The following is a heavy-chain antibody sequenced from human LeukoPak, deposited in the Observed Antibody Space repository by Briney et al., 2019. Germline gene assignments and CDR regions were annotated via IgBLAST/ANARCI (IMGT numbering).Heavy chain of an antibody. CDR2: ISSSSSYI. CDR1: GFTFSSYS. Sequence: GGSLRLSCAASGFTFSSYSMNWVRQAPGKGLEWVSSISSSSSYIYYADSVKGRFTISRDNAKNSLYLQMNSLRAEDTAVYYCARRKGRGYNDYWGQGTLVTVSS. V-gene: IGHV3-21*01. J-gene: IGHJ4*02. D-gene: IGHD6-25*01. CDR3: ARRKGRGYNDY.